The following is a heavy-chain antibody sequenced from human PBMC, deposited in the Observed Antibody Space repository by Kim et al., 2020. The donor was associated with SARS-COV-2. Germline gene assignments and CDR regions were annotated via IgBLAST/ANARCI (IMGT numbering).Heavy chain of an antibody. J-gene: IGHJ6*02. CDR3: ARGFQAPKVAALRYYGLDF. V-gene: IGHV1-3*01. CDR2: INAGNGNT. Sequence: ASVKVSCKASGYTFTSYAIQWVRQAPGQRLEWMGWINAGNGNTKYSQKFEGRVTITRDTSANTAYMELSGLTSEDTAVYSCARGFQAPKVAALRYYGLDFWGQGTAVTVSS. CDR1: GYTFTSYA. D-gene: IGHD6-6*01.